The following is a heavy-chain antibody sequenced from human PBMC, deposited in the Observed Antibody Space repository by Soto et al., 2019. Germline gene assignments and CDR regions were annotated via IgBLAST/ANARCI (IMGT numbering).Heavy chain of an antibody. CDR3: ARCQLQDGWFDP. Sequence: QVQLQESGPGLVKPSGTLSLTCAVSGGSISSSNWWSWVRQPPGKGLEWIGEIYHSGSTNYNPSLKSRVTISVDKSKHQSSLRLGSVTAADPAVYYCARCQLQDGWFDPWGQGTLVTVSS. D-gene: IGHD2-2*01. V-gene: IGHV4-4*02. CDR1: GGSISSSNW. CDR2: IYHSGST. J-gene: IGHJ5*02.